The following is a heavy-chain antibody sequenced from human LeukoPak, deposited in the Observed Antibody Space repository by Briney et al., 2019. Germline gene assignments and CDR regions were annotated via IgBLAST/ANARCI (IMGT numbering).Heavy chain of an antibody. J-gene: IGHJ6*03. CDR3: ARGITIGRGVITQQKYYYYMDV. CDR1: GGSFSSYY. CDR2: INHSGST. D-gene: IGHD3-10*01. Sequence: SETLSLTCVVYGGSFSSYYWSWIRQPPGKGLEWIGEINHSGSTNYNPSLKSRVTISVDTSKNQFSLKLSSVTAADTAVYYCARGITIGRGVITQQKYYYYMDVWGKGTTVTVSS. V-gene: IGHV4-34*01.